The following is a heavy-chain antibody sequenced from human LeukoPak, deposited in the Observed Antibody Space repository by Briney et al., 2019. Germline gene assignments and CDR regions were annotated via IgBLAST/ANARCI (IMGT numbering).Heavy chain of an antibody. J-gene: IGHJ6*02. D-gene: IGHD6-6*01. CDR3: ARQGYSSSSGGQVFYGMDV. CDR2: ISYSGST. V-gene: IGHV4-59*08. Sequence: PSETLSLTCSVSGGSISSYYWSWIRQPPGKGLECIGYISYSGSTYYNTSLKSRLTISVDTSKNQFSLKLSSVTAAGTAVYYCARQGYSSSSGGQVFYGMDVWGQGTTVTVSS. CDR1: GGSISSYY.